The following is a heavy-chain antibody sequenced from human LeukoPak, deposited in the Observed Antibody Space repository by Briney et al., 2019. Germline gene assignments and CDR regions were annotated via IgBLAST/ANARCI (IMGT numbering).Heavy chain of an antibody. CDR3: AREDPVVATGFDY. CDR1: SGSISSGGYY. D-gene: IGHD2-2*01. Sequence: SQTLSLTCTVSSGSISSGGYYWSWIRQHPGKGLEWIGYIYYSGSTYYNPSLKSRVTISVDTSKNQFSLKLSSVTAADTAVYYCAREDPVVATGFDYWGQGTLVTVSS. V-gene: IGHV4-31*03. J-gene: IGHJ4*02. CDR2: IYYSGST.